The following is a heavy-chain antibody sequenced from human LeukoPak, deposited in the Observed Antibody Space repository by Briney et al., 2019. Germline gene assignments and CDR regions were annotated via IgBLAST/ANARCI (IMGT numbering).Heavy chain of an antibody. J-gene: IGHJ6*02. CDR3: ATYCSGGSCYPYYYGMDV. D-gene: IGHD2-15*01. CDR1: GYTFTSYY. V-gene: IGHV1-46*01. Sequence: GASVKVSCKTSGYTFTSYYMHWMRQAPGQGFEWVGMINPNGGGTSSAQKFQGRVTMTEDTSTDTAYMELSSLRSEDTAVYYCATYCSGGSCYPYYYGMDVWGQGTTVTVSS. CDR2: INPNGGGT.